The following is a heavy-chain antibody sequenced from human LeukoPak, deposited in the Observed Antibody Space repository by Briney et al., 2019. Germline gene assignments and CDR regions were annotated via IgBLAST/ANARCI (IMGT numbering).Heavy chain of an antibody. D-gene: IGHD3-10*01. V-gene: IGHV3-23*01. CDR3: AKDGYGSGSYYGYYFDY. CDR2: ISRTSGNT. CDR1: GFTFYSYA. J-gene: IGHJ4*02. Sequence: GGSLRLSCAASGFTFYSYAMSWVRQAPGKGLEWVSAISRTSGNTYYADSVKGRFTISRDNSKNTVYLQMNSLRAEDTAVYYCAKDGYGSGSYYGYYFDYWGQGTLVTVSS.